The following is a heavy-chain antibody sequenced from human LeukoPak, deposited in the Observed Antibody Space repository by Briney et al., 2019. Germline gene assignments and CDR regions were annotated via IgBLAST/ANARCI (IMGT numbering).Heavy chain of an antibody. CDR2: INPNSGGT. Sequence: ASVKVSCKASGYTFTDYYMHWVRQAPGQGLEWMGWINPNSGGTNYAQKFQGRVTMTRDTPISTAYMELSRLRSDDTAVYYCARVKDRISMVRGVLSPQNYYYYYMDVWGKGTTVTVSS. CDR1: GYTFTDYY. D-gene: IGHD3-10*01. CDR3: ARVKDRISMVRGVLSPQNYYYYYMDV. J-gene: IGHJ6*03. V-gene: IGHV1-2*02.